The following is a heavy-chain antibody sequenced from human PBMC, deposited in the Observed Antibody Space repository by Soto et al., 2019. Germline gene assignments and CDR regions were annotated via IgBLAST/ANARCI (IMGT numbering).Heavy chain of an antibody. J-gene: IGHJ5*02. Sequence: GGSLRLSCAASGLTFSTFVMSWVRQSPGKGLEWVSTISGNGGATFYADPVKGRFTISRDNSKKTLYLQMNGLRAEDTAVYYCAPRLTIFGIVKLSTWFDPWGQGTLVTVSS. CDR1: GLTFSTFV. CDR3: APRLTIFGIVKLSTWFDP. V-gene: IGHV3-23*01. D-gene: IGHD3-3*01. CDR2: ISGNGGAT.